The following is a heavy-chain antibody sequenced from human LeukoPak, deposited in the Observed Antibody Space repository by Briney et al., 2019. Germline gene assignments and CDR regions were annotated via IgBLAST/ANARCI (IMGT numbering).Heavy chain of an antibody. J-gene: IGHJ4*02. D-gene: IGHD3-22*01. CDR2: IHWNGGST. Sequence: GGSLRLSCAAPGFTLDDYGMSWVRQAPGKGLEWVSGIHWNGGSTGYADSVKGRFTISRDNAKKSLYLQMNSLRAEDTALYYCARAFYDSSGYWVYFDYWGQGTLVTVSS. CDR1: GFTLDDYG. CDR3: ARAFYDSSGYWVYFDY. V-gene: IGHV3-20*04.